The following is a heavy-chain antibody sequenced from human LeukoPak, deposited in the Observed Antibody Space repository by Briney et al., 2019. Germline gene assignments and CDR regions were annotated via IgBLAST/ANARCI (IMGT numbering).Heavy chain of an antibody. Sequence: GGSLRLSCAASGFTFSSYAMSWVRQAPGKGLEWVSAIGGSGGSTYYADSVKGRFTISRDNSKNTLYLQMNSLRAEDTAVYYCAKDADYYDSSGYGMDVWGQGTTVTVSS. V-gene: IGHV3-23*01. CDR2: IGGSGGST. J-gene: IGHJ6*02. CDR3: AKDADYYDSSGYGMDV. CDR1: GFTFSSYA. D-gene: IGHD3-22*01.